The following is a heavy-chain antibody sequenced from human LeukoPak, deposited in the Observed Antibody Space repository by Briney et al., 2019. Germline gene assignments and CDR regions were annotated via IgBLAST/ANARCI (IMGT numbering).Heavy chain of an antibody. Sequence: GASVKVSCKASGYTFTSYGIIWARQAPGQGLQWRGWISAYNANTNYEQKLQGRVTMTTDTSTSTAYMELRSLRSDDTAVYYCARGQGGWYVGDYYYYGMDVWGKGTTVTVSS. CDR2: ISAYNANT. CDR1: GYTFTSYG. V-gene: IGHV1-18*04. CDR3: ARGQGGWYVGDYYYYGMDV. J-gene: IGHJ6*04. D-gene: IGHD6-19*01.